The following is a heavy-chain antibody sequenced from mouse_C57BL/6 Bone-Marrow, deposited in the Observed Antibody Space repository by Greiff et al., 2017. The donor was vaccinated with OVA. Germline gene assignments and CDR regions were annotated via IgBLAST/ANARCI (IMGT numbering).Heavy chain of an antibody. D-gene: IGHD2-4*01. CDR3: TTGDDYDAAY. V-gene: IGHV14-4*01. J-gene: IGHJ3*01. CDR1: GFNIKDDY. Sequence: EVQLQQSGAELVRPGASVKLSCTASGFNIKDDYMHWVKQRPEQGLEWIGWIDPENGDTEYASKFQGKATITADTSSNTAYLQLSSLTSEDTAVYYCTTGDDYDAAYWGQGTLVTVSA. CDR2: IDPENGDT.